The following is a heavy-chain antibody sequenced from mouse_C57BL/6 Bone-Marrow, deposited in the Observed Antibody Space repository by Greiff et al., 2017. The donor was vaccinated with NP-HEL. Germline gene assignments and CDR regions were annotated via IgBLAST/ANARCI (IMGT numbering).Heavy chain of an antibody. Sequence: EVKLVESGGGLVKPGGSLKLSCAASGFTFSDYGMHWVRQAPEKGLEWIAYISSGSSTIYYADTVKGRFTFSRDNAKNTLFLQMTSLRSEDTAMYYCARGDGTDWYFDVWGTGTTGTVSA. J-gene: IGHJ1*03. V-gene: IGHV5-17*01. D-gene: IGHD2-1*01. CDR1: GFTFSDYG. CDR2: ISSGSSTI. CDR3: ARGDGTDWYFDV.